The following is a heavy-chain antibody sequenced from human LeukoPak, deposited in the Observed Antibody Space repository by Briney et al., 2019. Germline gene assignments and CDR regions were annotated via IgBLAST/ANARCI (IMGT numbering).Heavy chain of an antibody. CDR3: ATLLPAAYFDF. J-gene: IGHJ4*03. Sequence: KSSETLSLTCTVSGGSINSHYWSWIRQSPGKGLEWIGFIYKSDSTNYNPSLKSRVTISLDMSKNQFSLKLSSVTAADTAVYYCATLLPAAYFDFWGQGTLVTVSS. D-gene: IGHD2-2*01. CDR1: GGSINSHY. CDR2: IYKSDST. V-gene: IGHV4-59*08.